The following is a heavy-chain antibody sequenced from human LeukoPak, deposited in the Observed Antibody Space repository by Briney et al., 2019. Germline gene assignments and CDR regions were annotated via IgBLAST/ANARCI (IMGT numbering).Heavy chain of an antibody. V-gene: IGHV4-4*02. CDR3: AREPPYYDFWSGYYPRQTHKYYFDY. CDR2: IYHSGRT. D-gene: IGHD3-3*01. Sequence: RPSQTLSLTCTVSGGSISSSNWWSWVRQPPGKGLEWIGEIYHSGRTNYNPSLKSRVTISVDTSKNHFSLKLSSVTAADTAVYYCAREPPYYDFWSGYYPRQTHKYYFDYWGQGTLVTVSS. CDR1: GGSISSSNW. J-gene: IGHJ4*02.